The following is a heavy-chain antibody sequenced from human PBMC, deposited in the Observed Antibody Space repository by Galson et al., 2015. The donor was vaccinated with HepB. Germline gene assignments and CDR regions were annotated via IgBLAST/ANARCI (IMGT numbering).Heavy chain of an antibody. CDR2: IYSGGST. J-gene: IGHJ3*02. Sequence: SLRLSCAASGFTVSSNYMSWVRQAPGKGLEWVSVIYSGGSTYYADSVKGRFTISRDNSKNTLYLQMNSLRAEDTAVYYCARDYYDSSGYTITDIWGQGTMVTVSS. CDR1: GFTVSSNY. CDR3: ARDYYDSSGYTITDI. D-gene: IGHD3-22*01. V-gene: IGHV3-66*01.